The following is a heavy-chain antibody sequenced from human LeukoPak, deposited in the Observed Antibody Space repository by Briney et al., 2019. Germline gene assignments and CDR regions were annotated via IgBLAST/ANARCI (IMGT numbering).Heavy chain of an antibody. D-gene: IGHD2-15*01. CDR3: ACHYCSGGSCYPRAIDY. V-gene: IGHV1-69*01. CDR2: IIPIFGTA. J-gene: IGHJ4*02. CDR1: GGTFSSYA. Sequence: SVMVSCKASGGTFSSYAISWVRQAPGRGLEWMGGIIPIFGTANYAQKFQGRVTITADESTSTAYMELSSLRSDDTAVYYCACHYCSGGSCYPRAIDYWGQGTLVSVSS.